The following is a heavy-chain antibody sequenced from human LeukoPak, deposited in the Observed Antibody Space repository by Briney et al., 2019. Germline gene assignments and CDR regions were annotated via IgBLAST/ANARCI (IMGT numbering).Heavy chain of an antibody. CDR2: INHSGST. D-gene: IGHD1-26*01. Sequence: SETLSLTCAVYGGSFSGYYWSWIRQPPGKGLEWIGEINHSGSTNYNPSLKSRVTISVDTSKNQFSLKLSSVTAADTAVYYCARDYGGATEFDYWGQGTLVTVSS. J-gene: IGHJ4*02. CDR1: GGSFSGYY. V-gene: IGHV4-34*01. CDR3: ARDYGGATEFDY.